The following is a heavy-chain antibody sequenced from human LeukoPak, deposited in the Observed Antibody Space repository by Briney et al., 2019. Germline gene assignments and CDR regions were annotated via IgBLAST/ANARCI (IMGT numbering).Heavy chain of an antibody. Sequence: SETLTLTCTVSGGSNSTYYWSWLRQPPGKELEWIGYVYYSGITDYNPSLKSRVTISVDTSKSQFSLKLSSVTAADTAVYYCARHLTSGDYFDYWGQGTLVTVSS. CDR2: VYYSGIT. J-gene: IGHJ4*02. CDR1: GGSNSTYY. CDR3: ARHLTSGDYFDY. D-gene: IGHD4-17*01. V-gene: IGHV4-59*08.